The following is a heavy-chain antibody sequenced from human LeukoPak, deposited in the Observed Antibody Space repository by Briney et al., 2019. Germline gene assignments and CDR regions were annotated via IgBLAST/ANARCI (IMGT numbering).Heavy chain of an antibody. CDR3: ARDRFGEGVDY. CDR2: IYHSGST. Sequence: PSETLSLTCTVSGGSISIGSYYWSWIRQPAGKGLEWIGSIYHSGSTYYNPSLKSRVTISVDTSKNQFSLKLSSVTAADTAVYYCARDRFGEGVDYWGQGTLVTVSS. D-gene: IGHD3-10*01. J-gene: IGHJ4*02. CDR1: GGSISIGSYY. V-gene: IGHV4-61*10.